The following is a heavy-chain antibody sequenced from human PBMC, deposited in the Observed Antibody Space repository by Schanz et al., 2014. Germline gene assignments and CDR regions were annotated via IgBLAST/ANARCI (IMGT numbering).Heavy chain of an antibody. CDR1: GFTFSSHW. CDR3: ARGGFGELSAFDI. D-gene: IGHD3-10*01. CDR2: INSVGSNT. V-gene: IGHV3-74*02. Sequence: EVQLVESGGGLVQPGKSLRLSCAASGFTFSSHWMHWVRQDPGKGLVWVARINSVGSNTDYADSVTGRFTISRDNSKNTLYLQMNSLRPEDTAVYYCARGGFGELSAFDIWGQGTMXTVSS. J-gene: IGHJ3*02.